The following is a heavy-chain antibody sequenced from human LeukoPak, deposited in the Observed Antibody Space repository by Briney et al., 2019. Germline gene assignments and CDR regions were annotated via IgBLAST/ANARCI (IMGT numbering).Heavy chain of an antibody. D-gene: IGHD6-13*01. V-gene: IGHV4-59*08. CDR3: AASSWYGSFDY. J-gene: IGHJ4*02. Sequence: SETLSLTCTVSGGSISSWYWSWIRQPPGKGLEWIGYIYYSGSTNYNPSLKSRVTISVDTSKNQFSLKLSSVTAADTAVYYCAASSWYGSFDYWGQGTLVTVSS. CDR1: GGSISSWY. CDR2: IYYSGST.